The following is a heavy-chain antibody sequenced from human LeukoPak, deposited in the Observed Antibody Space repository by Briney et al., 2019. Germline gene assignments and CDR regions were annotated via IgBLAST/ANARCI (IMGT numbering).Heavy chain of an antibody. CDR2: IYYSGST. Sequence: SETLSLTCTVSVGSISSYYWSWIRQPPEKGLEWIGYIYYSGSTNYNPSLKSRVTMSVDTSKNQFSLKLSSVTAADTAVYYCARTPSSSWDFDYWGQGTLVTVSS. CDR3: ARTPSSSWDFDY. D-gene: IGHD6-13*01. V-gene: IGHV4-59*12. CDR1: VGSISSYY. J-gene: IGHJ4*02.